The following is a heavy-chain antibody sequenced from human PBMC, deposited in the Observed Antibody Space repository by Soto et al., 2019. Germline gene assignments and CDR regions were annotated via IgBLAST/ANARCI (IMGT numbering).Heavy chain of an antibody. CDR3: ARRYGGNFDY. D-gene: IGHD1-26*01. J-gene: IGHJ4*02. Sequence: PSETLSLTCSVSGGSITSHYCSWFRQPPGKGLEWIGYIHYSGSTNYNPSLKSRVTISVDRSKNQFSLKLSSVTAADTAVYYCARRYGGNFDYWGQGTLVTVSS. V-gene: IGHV4-59*11. CDR2: IHYSGST. CDR1: GGSITSHY.